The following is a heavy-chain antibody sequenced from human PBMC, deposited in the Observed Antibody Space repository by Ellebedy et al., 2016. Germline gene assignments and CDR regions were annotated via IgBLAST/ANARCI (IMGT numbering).Heavy chain of an antibody. CDR2: IWYDGSNK. CDR1: GFTFSSYG. Sequence: GGSLRLSXAASGFTFSSYGMHWVRQAPGKGLEWVAVIWYDGSNKYYADSVKGRFTISRDNSKNTLYLQMNSLRAEDTAVYYCAREVKLLYYYGMDVWGHGTTVTVSS. D-gene: IGHD1-26*01. V-gene: IGHV3-33*01. CDR3: AREVKLLYYYGMDV. J-gene: IGHJ6*02.